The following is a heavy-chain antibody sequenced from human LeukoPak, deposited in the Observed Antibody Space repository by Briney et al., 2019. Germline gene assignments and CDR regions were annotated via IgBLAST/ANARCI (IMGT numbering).Heavy chain of an antibody. Sequence: PSETLSLTCTVSGYSISSGYYWGWIRQPPGKGLEWIGSIYHSGSTYYNPSLKSRVTISVDTSKNQFSLKLSSVTAADTAVYYCARDLDYYDSSAAKIPLDYWGQGTPVTVSS. J-gene: IGHJ4*02. CDR2: IYHSGST. CDR1: GYSISSGYY. CDR3: ARDLDYYDSSAAKIPLDY. V-gene: IGHV4-38-2*02. D-gene: IGHD3-22*01.